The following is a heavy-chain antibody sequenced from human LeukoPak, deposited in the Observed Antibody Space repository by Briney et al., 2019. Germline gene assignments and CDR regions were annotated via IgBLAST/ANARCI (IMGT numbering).Heavy chain of an antibody. CDR1: GFTFSSYA. D-gene: IGHD2-2*01. CDR3: AKGCSSTSCYQFDY. Sequence: GGSLRLSCAASGFTFSSYAMTWVRQAPGKGLEWVSAISGSGGSTYYADSVKGRFTISRDNSKNTLYLQMNSLRAEDTAVYYCAKGCSSTSCYQFDYWGQGTLVTVSS. J-gene: IGHJ4*02. CDR2: ISGSGGST. V-gene: IGHV3-23*01.